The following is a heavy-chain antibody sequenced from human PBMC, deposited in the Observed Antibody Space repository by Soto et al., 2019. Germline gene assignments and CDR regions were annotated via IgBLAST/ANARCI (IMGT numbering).Heavy chain of an antibody. CDR1: GYRFTDYW. J-gene: IGHJ4*02. Sequence: GESLKISCKGSGYRFTDYWIAWVRQMPGKGLEWMGIIFPSNSNTRYSPSFQGQVTISADKSFNTAYLQWSSLEASDTAVYYCARQYVVVATITMLSYLFWGQGTLVTVS. CDR2: IFPSNSNT. D-gene: IGHD5-12*01. V-gene: IGHV5-51*01. CDR3: ARQYVVVATITMLSYLF.